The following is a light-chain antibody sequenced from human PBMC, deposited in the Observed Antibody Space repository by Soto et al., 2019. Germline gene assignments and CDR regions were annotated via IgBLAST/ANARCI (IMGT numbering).Light chain of an antibody. CDR1: SSDVGTYDY. CDR3: SSYTTTSTYV. J-gene: IGLJ1*01. V-gene: IGLV2-14*01. Sequence: QSVLTQPASVSGSLGQSITISCTGTSSDVGTYDYVSWYQQHPGKAPKLMIYEVTNRPSGVSNRFSGSKSGNTASLTISGLQAEDEADYYCSSYTTTSTYVFGTGTKLTVL. CDR2: EVT.